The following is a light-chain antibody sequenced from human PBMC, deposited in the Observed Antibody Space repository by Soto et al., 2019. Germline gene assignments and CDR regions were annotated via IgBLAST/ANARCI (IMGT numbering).Light chain of an antibody. CDR3: SSYTSSSTVV. CDR2: DVS. J-gene: IGLJ2*01. V-gene: IGLV2-14*01. CDR1: SSDVGVYNY. Sequence: QSALTQPASVSGSPGQSITISCTGTSSDVGVYNYVSWYQQHPGKAPKLMIYDVSNRPSGVSNRFSGSKSGNTASLTISGLQAEDEAEYYCSSYTSSSTVVFGGGTKVTVL.